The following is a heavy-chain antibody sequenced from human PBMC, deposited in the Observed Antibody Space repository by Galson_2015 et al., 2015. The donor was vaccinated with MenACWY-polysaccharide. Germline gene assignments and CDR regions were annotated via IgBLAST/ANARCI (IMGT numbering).Heavy chain of an antibody. V-gene: IGHV3-30*12. D-gene: IGHD4-11*01. CDR3: SRLQSKYMDV. J-gene: IGHJ6*04. CDR2: IYYDGSKK. CDR1: GFTFRSYG. Sequence: SLRLSCAASGFTFRSYGMHWVRQAPGKGLEWVTLIYYDGSKKEYADSVKGRFTTSRDNSKNTLYLRMDSLRAEDTAVYYCSRLQSKYMDVWGKGTTVTVSS.